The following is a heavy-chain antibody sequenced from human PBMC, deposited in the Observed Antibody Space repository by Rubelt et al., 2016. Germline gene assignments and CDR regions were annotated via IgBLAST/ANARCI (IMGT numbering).Heavy chain of an antibody. V-gene: IGHV4-39*07. J-gene: IGHJ4*02. CDR1: GGSISSSSYY. CDR3: ARSSGSYSSYFDY. Sequence: QLQLQESGPGLVKPSETLSLTCTVSGGSISSSSYYWGWIRQPPGKGLAWIGSIYSSGGTYYNPSLKGRVTISVDTSKNQVSLKLSSVTAADTAVYYCARSSGSYSSYFDYWGQGTLVTVSS. D-gene: IGHD1-26*01. CDR2: IYSSGGT.